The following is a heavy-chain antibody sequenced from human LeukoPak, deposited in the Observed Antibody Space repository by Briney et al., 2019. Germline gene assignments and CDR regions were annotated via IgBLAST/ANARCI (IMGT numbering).Heavy chain of an antibody. CDR3: ARDADWGYDAFDI. CDR2: TYYKSKWYN. V-gene: IGHV6-1*01. D-gene: IGHD7-27*01. Sequence: KSSQTPSLTCALSGDSVSVNSDVWNWIRQSPSRGLEWLGRTYYKSKWYNDYAVSVESRITISPDTSKNQFSLQLNSVTPEDTAVYYCARDADWGYDAFDIWGQGTMVTDSS. J-gene: IGHJ3*02. CDR1: GDSVSVNSDV.